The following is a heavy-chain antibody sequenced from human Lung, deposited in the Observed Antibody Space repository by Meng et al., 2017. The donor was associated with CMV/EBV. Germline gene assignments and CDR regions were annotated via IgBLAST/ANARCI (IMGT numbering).Heavy chain of an antibody. J-gene: IGHJ4*02. CDR3: AKDQRYSSGSDY. CDR2: IPHDGSNK. CDR1: GFTFNFYG. V-gene: IGHV3-30*02. D-gene: IGHD6-25*01. Sequence: GESLKISCAASGFTFNFYGMHWVRQAPGKGLEWVAFIPHDGSNKYYSESVKGRFTISRDNYENTLYLQMNSLRAEDMAVYYCAKDQRYSSGSDYWGQGTRVTVSS.